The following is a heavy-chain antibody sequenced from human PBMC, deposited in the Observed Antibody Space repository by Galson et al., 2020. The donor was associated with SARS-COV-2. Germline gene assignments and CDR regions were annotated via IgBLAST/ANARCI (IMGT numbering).Heavy chain of an antibody. Sequence: SETLSLTCAVSGGSISSSNWWSWVRQPPGKGLEWIGEIYHSGSTNYNPSLKSRVTISVDKSKNQFSLKLSSVTAADTAVYYCAREPTYYDFWSGSPNYYYYGMDVWGQGTTVTVSS. CDR2: IYHSGST. CDR3: AREPTYYDFWSGSPNYYYYGMDV. D-gene: IGHD3-3*01. J-gene: IGHJ6*02. V-gene: IGHV4-4*02. CDR1: GGSISSSNW.